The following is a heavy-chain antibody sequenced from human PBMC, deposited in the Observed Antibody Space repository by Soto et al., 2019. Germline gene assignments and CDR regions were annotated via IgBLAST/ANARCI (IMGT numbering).Heavy chain of an antibody. J-gene: IGHJ6*02. CDR1: GGTFSSYA. CDR3: ARDNIVVVPAADSYYYYYGMVV. V-gene: IGHV1-69*13. CDR2: IIPIFGTA. D-gene: IGHD2-2*01. Sequence: GASVKVSCKASGGTFSSYAISWVRQAPGQGLEWMGGIIPIFGTANYAQKFQGRVTITADESTSTAYMELSSLRSEDTAVYYCARDNIVVVPAADSYYYYYGMVVWGQGTTVTVSS.